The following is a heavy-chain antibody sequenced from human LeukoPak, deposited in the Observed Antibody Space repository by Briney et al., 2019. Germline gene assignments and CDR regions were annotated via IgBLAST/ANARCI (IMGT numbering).Heavy chain of an antibody. V-gene: IGHV3-23*03. CDR2: IFGAGKNTT. J-gene: IGHJ4*02. CDR1: GFSFSSYA. Sequence: GGSLRLSCAASGFSFSSYAMNWVRKPQGQGQELDSIIFGAGKNTTYYADSVKGRFTVSRDNSKNTLYLQMTNLRPEDTAKYYCAKRNTMIRGGPSFDYWGQGILVAVSS. CDR3: AKRNTMIRGGPSFDY. D-gene: IGHD3-10*01.